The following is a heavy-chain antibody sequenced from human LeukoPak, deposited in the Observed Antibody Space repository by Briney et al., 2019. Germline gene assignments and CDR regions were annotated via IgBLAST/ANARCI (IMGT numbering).Heavy chain of an antibody. CDR2: INAYNGNT. J-gene: IGHJ6*02. V-gene: IGHV1-18*01. CDR3: ARDRYYYDSSGQYYYYGMDV. Sequence: ASVKVSCKASGYTFTSYGISWVRQAPGQGLEWVGWINAYNGNTNYAQKLQGRVTMTTDTSTSTAYMELRSLRSDDTAVYYCARDRYYYDSSGQYYYYGMDVWGQGTTVTVSS. CDR1: GYTFTSYG. D-gene: IGHD3-22*01.